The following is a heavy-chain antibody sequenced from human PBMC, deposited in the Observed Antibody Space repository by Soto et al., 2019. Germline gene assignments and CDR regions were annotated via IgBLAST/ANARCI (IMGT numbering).Heavy chain of an antibody. D-gene: IGHD6-19*01. CDR3: ARDREISSGWYRF. V-gene: IGHV1-69*01. CDR2: IIPIFGTA. Sequence: QVQLVQSGAEVKKPGSSVKVSCKASGGTFSSYAISWVRQAPGQGLEWMGGIIPIFGTANYAQKFQGRVTIAADESTSTANMELSSLRSEDAAVYYCARDREISSGWYRFWGQGTLVTVSS. CDR1: GGTFSSYA. J-gene: IGHJ4*02.